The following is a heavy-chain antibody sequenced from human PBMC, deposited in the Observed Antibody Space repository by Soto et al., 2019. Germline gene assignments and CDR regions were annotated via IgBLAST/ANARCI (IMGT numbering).Heavy chain of an antibody. Sequence: ASVKVSCKAPGSTIPSSYMNWVRQAPRQGLEWMGIINPSGGSTSYAQKFQGRVTLTRDTSTSTVYMELSSLRSEDTAVYYCARVMYYYDRSCSTCFDYCYQGPL. D-gene: IGHD3-22*01. J-gene: IGHJ4*02. CDR1: GSTIPSSY. CDR3: ARVMYYYDRSCSTCFDY. CDR2: INPSGGST. V-gene: IGHV1-46*01.